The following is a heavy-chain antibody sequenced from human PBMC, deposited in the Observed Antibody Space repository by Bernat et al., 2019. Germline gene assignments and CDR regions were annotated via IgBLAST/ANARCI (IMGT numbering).Heavy chain of an antibody. Sequence: QPGGSLRLSCAASGFTFSSYWMHWVRQAPGKWLVWVSRINSDGSSTSYADSVKGRFTISRDNAKNTLYLQMNSLRAEDTAVYYCARDESLGYSNHPANNWFDPWGQGTLVTVSS. CDR1: GFTFSSYW. V-gene: IGHV3-74*01. CDR3: ARDESLGYSNHPANNWFDP. J-gene: IGHJ5*02. D-gene: IGHD4-11*01. CDR2: INSDGSST.